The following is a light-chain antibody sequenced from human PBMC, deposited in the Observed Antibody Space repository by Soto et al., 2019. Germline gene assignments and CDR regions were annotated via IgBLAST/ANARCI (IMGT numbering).Light chain of an antibody. CDR1: SSNIGSNT. CDR3: AACDDSLNGVV. J-gene: IGLJ2*01. Sequence: QSVLTQPPSTSGTPGQRVTISCSGSSSNIGSNTVNWYQQVPGTAPKVLIYSDNQRPSGVPDRFSGSKSGTSASLAISGLQSEDEADYYCAACDDSLNGVVFGGGTKLTVL. V-gene: IGLV1-44*01. CDR2: SDN.